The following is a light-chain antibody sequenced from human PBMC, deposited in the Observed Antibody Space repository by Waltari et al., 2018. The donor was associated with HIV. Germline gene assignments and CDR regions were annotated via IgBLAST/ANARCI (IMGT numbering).Light chain of an antibody. CDR1: DKIGAR. J-gene: IGKJ5*01. V-gene: IGKV1-8*01. CDR2: GAY. CDR3: EQYNSFPFT. Sequence: AIRMTQSPPSLAASTGDSVTISCRASDKIGARVAWHHQKPGKAPALLIFGAYSLQSGVPSRFSGSASGTDFALTISCVQAEDFGTFFCEQYNSFPFTFGQGTRLE.